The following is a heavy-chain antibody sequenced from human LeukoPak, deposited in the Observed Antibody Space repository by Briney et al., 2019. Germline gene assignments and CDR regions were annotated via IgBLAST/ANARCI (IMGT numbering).Heavy chain of an antibody. Sequence: SVKVSCKASGYTFETYGISWVRQAPGQGLEWMGGIIPIFGTANYAQKFQGRVTITTDESTSTAYMELSSLRSEDTAVYYCASTGDEDAFDIWGQGTMVTVSS. D-gene: IGHD3-10*01. CDR2: IIPIFGTA. CDR3: ASTGDEDAFDI. V-gene: IGHV1-69*05. J-gene: IGHJ3*02. CDR1: GYTFETYG.